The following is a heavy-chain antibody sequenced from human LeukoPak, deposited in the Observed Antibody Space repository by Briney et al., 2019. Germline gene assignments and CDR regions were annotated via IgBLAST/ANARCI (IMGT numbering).Heavy chain of an antibody. CDR2: ISGSGGST. Sequence: GGSLRLSCAASGFTFSSYAMSWVRQAPGKGLEWVSAISGSGGSTYYADSVKGRLTISRDNSKNTLYLQMNSLRAEDTAVYYCAREQWPNYYFDYWGQGTLVTVSS. J-gene: IGHJ4*02. CDR3: AREQWPNYYFDY. V-gene: IGHV3-23*01. CDR1: GFTFSSYA. D-gene: IGHD6-19*01.